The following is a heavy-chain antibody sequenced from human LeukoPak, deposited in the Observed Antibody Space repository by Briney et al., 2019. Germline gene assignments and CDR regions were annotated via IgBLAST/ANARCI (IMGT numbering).Heavy chain of an antibody. J-gene: IGHJ4*02. Sequence: GASVKVSCKASGYTFTGYYLHWVRQAPGQGLEWVGWINPNSGGTNYTQKFQGRVTMTRDSSITTVYMELSRLRSDDTAVYYCSREDYWGQGTLVTVSS. CDR3: SREDY. CDR1: GYTFTGYY. V-gene: IGHV1-2*02. CDR2: INPNSGGT.